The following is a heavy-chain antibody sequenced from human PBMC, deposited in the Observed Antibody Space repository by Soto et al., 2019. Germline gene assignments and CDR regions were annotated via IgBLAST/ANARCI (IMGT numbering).Heavy chain of an antibody. CDR1: GYSFASHW. Sequence: GESLKISCKGSGYSFASHWVAWVRQMPEKGLEWIGTIYPGDSDTKYSPAFRGQVTISADTSVSTAYLQWRSLEGTDSAIYYCAPYSGSYWHYLDFWGQGTLVTVSS. V-gene: IGHV5-51*01. J-gene: IGHJ4*02. CDR2: IYPGDSDT. D-gene: IGHD1-26*01. CDR3: APYSGSYWHYLDF.